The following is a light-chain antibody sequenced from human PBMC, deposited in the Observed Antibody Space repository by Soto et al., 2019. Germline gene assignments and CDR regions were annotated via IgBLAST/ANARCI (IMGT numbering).Light chain of an antibody. CDR2: DAS. J-gene: IGKJ4*01. V-gene: IGKV1-5*01. CDR3: QQGYSIHALT. CDR1: QRISTW. Sequence: DIQMTQSPSTLSASVGDGVTITCRASQRISTWLAWYQQKPGKAPKLLISDASSLETGVPSRFSGSGSGTEFTLTINSLQPDDFATYYCQQGYSIHALTFGGGTKVELK.